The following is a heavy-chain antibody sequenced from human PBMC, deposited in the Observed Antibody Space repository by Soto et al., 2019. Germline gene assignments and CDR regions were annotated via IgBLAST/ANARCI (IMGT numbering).Heavy chain of an antibody. CDR2: IIPSPART. V-gene: IGHV1-69*08. J-gene: IGHJ4*02. CDR3: ARDQVGASSVDY. Sequence: QVQLVQSGAELRKPGSAVKLSCKASGGTFSNSPISWVRQIPGQGPEWMGRIIPSPARTIYSRKFRGRVTLXAXXSTQTVYMTLSSLTTEDSGVYYCARDQVGASSVDYWGQGTRVTVSS. CDR1: GGTFSNSP. D-gene: IGHD1-26*01.